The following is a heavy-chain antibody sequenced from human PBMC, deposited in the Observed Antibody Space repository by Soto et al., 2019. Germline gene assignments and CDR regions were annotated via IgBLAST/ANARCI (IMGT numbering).Heavy chain of an antibody. D-gene: IGHD3-10*01. Sequence: SETLSLTCAVSGGSISSGGYSWSWIRQPPGKGLEWIGYIYHSGSTYYNPSLKSRVTISVDRSKNQFSLKLSSVTAADTAVYYCARAGEGSGSWDRREEYYFDYWGQGTLVTVSS. CDR2: IYHSGST. CDR1: GGSISSGGYS. CDR3: ARAGEGSGSWDRREEYYFDY. V-gene: IGHV4-30-2*01. J-gene: IGHJ4*02.